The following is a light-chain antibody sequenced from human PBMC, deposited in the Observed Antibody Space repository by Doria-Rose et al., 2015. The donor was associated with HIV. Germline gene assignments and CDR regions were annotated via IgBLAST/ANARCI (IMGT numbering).Light chain of an antibody. Sequence: TQSPGTLSLSPGERATLSCRASQSFSSTYLAWYKQKSAQAPSLLIYGGSTRATAIPDRLSASGSVTDFTLTINRLEPEDFALYYCHQYGTSWTFGQGTKVEI. V-gene: IGKV3-20*01. CDR3: HQYGTSWT. J-gene: IGKJ1*01. CDR2: GGS. CDR1: QSFSSTY.